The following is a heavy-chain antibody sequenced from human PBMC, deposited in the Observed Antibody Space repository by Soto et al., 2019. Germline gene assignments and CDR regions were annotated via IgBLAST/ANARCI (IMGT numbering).Heavy chain of an antibody. D-gene: IGHD3-22*01. CDR2: ISAYNGNT. CDR3: AREGPGFYYDSSGMAYFDY. CDR1: GYTFTSYG. V-gene: IGHV1-18*01. J-gene: IGHJ4*02. Sequence: ASVKVSCKASGYTFTSYGISWVRQAPGQGLEWMGWISAYNGNTNYAQKLQGRVTMTTDTSTSTAYMELRSLRSDDTAVYYCAREGPGFYYDSSGMAYFDYWGQGTLVTAPQ.